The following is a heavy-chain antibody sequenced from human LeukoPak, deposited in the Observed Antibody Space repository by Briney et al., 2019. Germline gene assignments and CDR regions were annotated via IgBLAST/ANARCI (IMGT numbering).Heavy chain of an antibody. Sequence: GGSLRLSCGASGFTFNRFCMSWVRQAPEKGLEWVSAICGRGDNTWYADPVKGRFTISRDNSKNTLYLQMDSLRAEDTAMYYCAKDLWASETVIGTSRLPDSWGQGTLVTVSS. D-gene: IGHD6-19*01. V-gene: IGHV3-23*01. CDR1: GFTFNRFC. J-gene: IGHJ4*02. CDR2: ICGRGDNT. CDR3: AKDLWASETVIGTSRLPDS.